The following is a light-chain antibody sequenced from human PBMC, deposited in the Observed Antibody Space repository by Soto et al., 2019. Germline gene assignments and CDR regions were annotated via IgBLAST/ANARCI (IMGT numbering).Light chain of an antibody. CDR1: QSVSSNS. Sequence: EIVLTQSPGTLSLSPGERATLSCRASQSVSSNSLAWYQQKPGQAPWLLIFGASSRATGIPDRFSGSGSGTDFTLTITRLEPEDFAVYYCQQYGSSAETFGQGTKVDIK. CDR3: QQYGSSAET. J-gene: IGKJ1*01. V-gene: IGKV3-20*01. CDR2: GAS.